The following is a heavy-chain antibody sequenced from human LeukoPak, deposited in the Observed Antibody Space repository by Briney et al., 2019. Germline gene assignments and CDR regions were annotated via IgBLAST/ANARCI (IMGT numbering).Heavy chain of an antibody. Sequence: GGSLRLSCAASGFTFSNFAMSWVRQAPGKGLEWVSFIYSDNTHYSDSVKGRFTISRDNSKNTLYLQMNSLRAEDTAVYYCARRAGAYSHPYDYWGQGTLVTVSS. CDR2: IYSDNT. J-gene: IGHJ4*02. CDR1: GFTFSNFA. V-gene: IGHV3-53*01. D-gene: IGHD4/OR15-4a*01. CDR3: ARRAGAYSHPYDY.